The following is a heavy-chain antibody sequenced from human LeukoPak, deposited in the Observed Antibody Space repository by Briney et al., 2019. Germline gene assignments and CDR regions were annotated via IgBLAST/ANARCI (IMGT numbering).Heavy chain of an antibody. Sequence: PSETLSLTCTVSGYSISSGYYWGWIRQPPGKGLEWIGSIYHSGSTYYNPSLKSRVTISVDTSKNQFSLKLSSVTAADTAVYYCARVRGWYEFDYWGQGTLVTVSS. CDR2: IYHSGST. CDR1: GYSISSGYY. D-gene: IGHD6-19*01. J-gene: IGHJ4*02. V-gene: IGHV4-38-2*02. CDR3: ARVRGWYEFDY.